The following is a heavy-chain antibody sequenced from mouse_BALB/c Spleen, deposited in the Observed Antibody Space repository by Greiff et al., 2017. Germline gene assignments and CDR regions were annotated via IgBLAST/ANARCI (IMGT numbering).Heavy chain of an antibody. CDR1: GFTFSSYG. Sequence: EVQRVESGGGLVQPGGSLKLSCAASGFTFSSYGMSWVRQTPDKRLELVATINSNGGSTYYPDSVKGRFTISRDNAKNTLYLQMSSLKSEDTAMYYCARAGRDWYFDVWGAGTTVTVSS. V-gene: IGHV5-6-3*01. J-gene: IGHJ1*01. CDR3: ARAGRDWYFDV. CDR2: INSNGGST.